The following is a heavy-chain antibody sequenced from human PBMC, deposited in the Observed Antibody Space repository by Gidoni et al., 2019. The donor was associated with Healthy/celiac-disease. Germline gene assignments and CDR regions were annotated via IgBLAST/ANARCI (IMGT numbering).Heavy chain of an antibody. V-gene: IGHV4-34*01. CDR1: GGSFSGYY. J-gene: IGHJ4*02. CDR3: ARGHRRYSYGSLFGY. D-gene: IGHD5-18*01. CDR2: INHSGST. Sequence: QVQLQQWGAGLLKPSETLSLTCAVDGGSFSGYYWSWIRQPPGKGLEWIGEINHSGSTNYNPSLKSRVTISVDTSKNQFSLKLSSVTAADTAVYYCARGHRRYSYGSLFGYWGQGTLVTVSS.